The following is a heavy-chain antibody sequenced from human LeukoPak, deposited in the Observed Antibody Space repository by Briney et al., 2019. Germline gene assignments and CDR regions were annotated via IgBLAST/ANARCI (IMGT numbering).Heavy chain of an antibody. D-gene: IGHD4-17*01. J-gene: IGHJ4*02. CDR1: GYTFTSYY. CDR2: INPSGGST. CDR3: ARGPPYGDYEVEYYFDY. V-gene: IGHV1-46*01. Sequence: ASVKVSCKASGYTFTSYYMHWVRQAPGQGLEWMGIINPSGGSTSYAQKFQGRVTMTRDTSISTAYMELSRLGPDDTAVYYCARGPPYGDYEVEYYFDYWGQGTLVTVSS.